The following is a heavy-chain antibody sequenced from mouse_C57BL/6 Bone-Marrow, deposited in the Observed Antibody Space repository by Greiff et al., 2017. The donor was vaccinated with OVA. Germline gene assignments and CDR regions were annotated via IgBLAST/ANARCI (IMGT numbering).Heavy chain of an antibody. J-gene: IGHJ4*01. Sequence: EVQVVESGEGLVKPGGSLKLSCAASGFTFSSYAMSWVRQTPEKRLEWVAYISNGGGSTYYPDTVKGRFTISRDNAKNTLYLQMSRLKSEDTAMYYCARRGSTYAMDYWGQGTSVTVSS. CDR3: ARRGSTYAMDY. CDR1: GFTFSSYA. CDR2: ISNGGGST. V-gene: IGHV5-12*01.